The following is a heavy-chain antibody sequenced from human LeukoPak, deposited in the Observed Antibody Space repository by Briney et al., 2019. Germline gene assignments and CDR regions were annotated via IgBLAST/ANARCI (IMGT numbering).Heavy chain of an antibody. CDR1: GDSVSSNSAT. D-gene: IGHD6-19*01. J-gene: IGHJ5*02. CDR2: TYYRSKWYN. CDR3: ARVDGWGWLDP. Sequence: SQTLSXTCAISGDSVSSNSATWNWIRQXPSRGLEWLGSTYYRSKWYNDYAISVKSRVSINPNTSKNQFSLQLNSVTPEDTAVYYCARVDGWGWLDPWGQGTLVTVSS. V-gene: IGHV6-1*01.